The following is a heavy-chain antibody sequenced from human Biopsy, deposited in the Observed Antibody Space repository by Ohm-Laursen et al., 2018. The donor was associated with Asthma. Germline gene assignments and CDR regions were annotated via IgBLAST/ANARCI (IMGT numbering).Heavy chain of an antibody. CDR1: GGSVYSYDHH. CDR2: IFYSGGT. J-gene: IGHJ6*02. D-gene: IGHD2-21*02. CDR3: ARAQSYGDIYYGLDV. Sequence: TLSLTCSVFGGSVYSYDHHWSWIRQPPGKGLEWIGFIFYSGGTFYNPSLRSRITISVDTSKRQFSLSLRSVTVADTAVYFCARAQSYGDIYYGLDVWGQGTTVTVSS. V-gene: IGHV4-30-4*01.